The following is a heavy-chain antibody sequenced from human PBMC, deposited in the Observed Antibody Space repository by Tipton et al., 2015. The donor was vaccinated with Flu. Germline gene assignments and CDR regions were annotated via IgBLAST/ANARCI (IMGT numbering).Heavy chain of an antibody. V-gene: IGHV3-30*02. CDR1: GFTFSSYG. CDR2: IRYDGSNK. Sequence: QLVQSGGGVVQPGGSLRLSCAASGFTFSSYGMHWVRQAPGKGLEWVAFIRYDGSNKYYADSVKGRFTISRDNSKNTLYLQMNSLGAEDTAVYYCAKEEGYCSSTSCQITYYYYGMDVWGQGTTVTVSS. D-gene: IGHD2-2*01. CDR3: AKEEGYCSSTSCQITYYYYGMDV. J-gene: IGHJ6*02.